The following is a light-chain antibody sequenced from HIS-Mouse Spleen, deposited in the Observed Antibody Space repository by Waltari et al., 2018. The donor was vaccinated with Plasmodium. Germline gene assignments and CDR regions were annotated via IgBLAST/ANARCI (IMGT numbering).Light chain of an antibody. Sequence: QSALTQPPSASGSPGQSVTIPCTGTSRYVGGSNYVSWYQQHPGKAPKLMIYEVSKRPSGVPDRFSGSKSGNTASLTVSGLQAEDEADYYCSSYAGSNNLVFGGGTKLTVL. V-gene: IGLV2-8*01. J-gene: IGLJ2*01. CDR2: EVS. CDR3: SSYAGSNNLV. CDR1: SRYVGGSNY.